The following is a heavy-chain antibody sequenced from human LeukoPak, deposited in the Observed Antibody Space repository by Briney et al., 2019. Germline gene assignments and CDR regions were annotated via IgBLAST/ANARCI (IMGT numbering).Heavy chain of an antibody. J-gene: IGHJ6*03. CDR3: ARLLAAPLYYMDV. CDR2: IVGGGAST. CDR1: GFTFSNYA. Sequence: GGSQRLSCAASGFTFSNYAMTWVRQAPAKGLEWVSAIVGGGASTYYADSVKGRFTISRDNSRNMVYLQVNSLRAEDAAVYYCARLLAAPLYYMDVWGKGTTATVSS. D-gene: IGHD2-15*01. V-gene: IGHV3-23*01.